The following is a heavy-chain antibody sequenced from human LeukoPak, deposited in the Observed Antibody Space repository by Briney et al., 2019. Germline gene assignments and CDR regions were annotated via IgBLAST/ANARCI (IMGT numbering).Heavy chain of an antibody. Sequence: GRSLRLSCAAPGFTFSDYGMHWVRQAPGKGLEWVAVISYDQKKYYADSLRGRFTISRDNSENTLYLQMNSLRTEDTAVYYCASHWNYFPHWGQGTLVTVSS. J-gene: IGHJ4*02. CDR1: GFTFSDYG. V-gene: IGHV3-30*03. D-gene: IGHD1-1*01. CDR2: ISYDQKK. CDR3: ASHWNYFPH.